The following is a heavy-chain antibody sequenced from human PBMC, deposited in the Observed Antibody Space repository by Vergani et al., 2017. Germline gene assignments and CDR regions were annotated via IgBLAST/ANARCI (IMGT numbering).Heavy chain of an antibody. CDR2: IGTAGDT. CDR3: AKQYFVSGNYLFDY. J-gene: IGHJ4*02. Sequence: VESGGGLVQPGGSLRLSCAASGFTFSSYDMHWVRQATGKGLEWVSAIGTAGDTYYPGSVKGRFTISRDNSKNMLFLQMNNLRTEDTAIYYCAKQYFVSGNYLFDYWGQGTLVTVSS. V-gene: IGHV3-13*01. CDR1: GFTFSSYD. D-gene: IGHD3-10*01.